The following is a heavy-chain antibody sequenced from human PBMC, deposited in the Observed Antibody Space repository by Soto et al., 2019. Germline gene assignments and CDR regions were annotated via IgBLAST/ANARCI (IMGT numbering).Heavy chain of an antibody. J-gene: IGHJ6*03. V-gene: IGHV3-23*01. Sequence: PGGSLRLSCAASGFTFSSYAMSWVRQAPGKGLEWVSAISGSGGSTYYADSVKGRFTISRDNSKNTLYLQMNSLRAEDTAVYYCAKDFQFGGVIVMGYYMDVWGKGTTVTVSS. CDR2: ISGSGGST. CDR3: AKDFQFGGVIVMGYYMDV. CDR1: GFTFSSYA. D-gene: IGHD3-16*02.